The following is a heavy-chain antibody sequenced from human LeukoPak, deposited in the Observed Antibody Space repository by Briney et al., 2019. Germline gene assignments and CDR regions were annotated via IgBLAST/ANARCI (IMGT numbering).Heavy chain of an antibody. D-gene: IGHD2/OR15-2a*01. CDR2: DGSNQ. V-gene: IGHV3-33*01. J-gene: IGHJ3*02. CDR3: ARASFLEDAFDI. Sequence: DGSNQQYADSVKGRFSISRDRSKNIPYLQMNSLRAEDTAVYYCARASFLEDAFDIWGQGTMVTVSS.